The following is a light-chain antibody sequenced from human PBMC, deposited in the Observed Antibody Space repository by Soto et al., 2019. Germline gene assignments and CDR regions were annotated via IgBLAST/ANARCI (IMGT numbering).Light chain of an antibody. V-gene: IGKV1-16*02. Sequence: DIQMTQSPSSLSASVGDRVTITRRARQGIRQYLAWFRQKPWTAPRSLIYAASSMQSGVPTKFRGSGSGKDFTISISSLQPEVYDSSCCQQYSSYPLTFGQGTKVEIK. J-gene: IGKJ1*01. CDR2: AAS. CDR1: QGIRQY. CDR3: QQYSSYPLT.